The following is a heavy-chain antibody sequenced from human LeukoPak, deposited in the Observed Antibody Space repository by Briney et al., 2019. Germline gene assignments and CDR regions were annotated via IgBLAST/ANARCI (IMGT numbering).Heavy chain of an antibody. J-gene: IGHJ4*02. CDR2: IKQDGSEK. Sequence: GGSLRLSCAASGFTFINYWMSWVRQAPGKGLEWVANIKQDGSEKYYVDSVKGRFTISRDNAKNSLYLQMNSLRAEDTAVYYCARDPGAYSRSPIDSWGQGTLVTVSS. V-gene: IGHV3-7*01. CDR1: GFTFINYW. CDR3: ARDPGAYSRSPIDS. D-gene: IGHD6-6*01.